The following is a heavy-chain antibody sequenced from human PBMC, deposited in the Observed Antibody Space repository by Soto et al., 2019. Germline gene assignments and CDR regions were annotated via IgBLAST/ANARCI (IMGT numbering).Heavy chain of an antibody. CDR3: VRNLNVARMQVWYLDY. V-gene: IGHV5-51*01. Sequence: GESLKISCKTSGYRFSSFWIGWVRQMPGEGLQWMGIIYPDDSDTTYSPSFQGQVTLSADRSNGTAYLQWSSLKASDTAMYYCVRNLNVARMQVWYLDYWGQGTQVTVS. CDR2: IYPDDSDT. J-gene: IGHJ4*02. CDR1: GYRFSSFW. D-gene: IGHD2-15*01.